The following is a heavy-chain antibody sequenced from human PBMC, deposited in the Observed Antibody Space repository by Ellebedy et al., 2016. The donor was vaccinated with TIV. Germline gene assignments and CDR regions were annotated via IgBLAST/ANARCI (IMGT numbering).Heavy chain of an antibody. Sequence: GESLKISCAASGFTFSSYSMNWVRPAPGKGLEWVSSISSSSSYIYYADSVKGRFTISRDNAKNSLYLQMNSLRAEDTAVYYCARDSSGWYSANYYYYGMDVWGQGTTVTVSS. CDR3: ARDSSGWYSANYYYYGMDV. CDR2: ISSSSSYI. CDR1: GFTFSSYS. J-gene: IGHJ6*02. V-gene: IGHV3-21*01. D-gene: IGHD6-19*01.